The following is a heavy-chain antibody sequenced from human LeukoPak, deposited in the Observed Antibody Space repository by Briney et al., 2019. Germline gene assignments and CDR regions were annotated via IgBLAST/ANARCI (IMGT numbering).Heavy chain of an antibody. CDR2: TYYRSKWYN. D-gene: IGHD6-13*01. CDR3: ARDSLIAAAKGFDY. Sequence: SQTLSRNCAISGDSVSSNSAAWNWIRQSPSRGLEWLGRTYYRSKWYNDYAVSVKSRITINPDTSKNQFSLQLNSVTPEDTAVYYCARDSLIAAAKGFDYWGQGTLVTVSS. CDR1: GDSVSSNSAA. V-gene: IGHV6-1*01. J-gene: IGHJ4*02.